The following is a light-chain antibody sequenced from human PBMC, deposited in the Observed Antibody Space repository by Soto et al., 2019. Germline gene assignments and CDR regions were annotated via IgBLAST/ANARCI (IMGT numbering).Light chain of an antibody. J-gene: IGLJ2*01. CDR3: GTWDSSLSAVV. V-gene: IGLV1-51*01. CDR2: DNN. Sequence: QSVLTQPPSVYAAPGQKVTISCSGSSYNIGNNYVSWYQQLPGTAPTLLIYDNNKRPSVIPDRFSGSKSGTSATLGITGLQTGDEADYYCGTWDSSLSAVVFGGGTKLTVL. CDR1: SYNIGNNY.